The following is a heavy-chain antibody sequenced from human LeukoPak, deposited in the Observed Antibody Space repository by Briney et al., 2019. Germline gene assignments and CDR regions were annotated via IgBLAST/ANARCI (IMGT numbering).Heavy chain of an antibody. V-gene: IGHV3-53*01. CDR2: IYSGGST. Sequence: PGGSLRLSCAASGFTVSSNYMSWVRQAPGKGLEWVSVIYSGGSTYYADSMKGRFIISRDNSRNMLYLQMNSLRAEDTAVYYCAGASGYYGSGSYDNYWGQGTLVTVSS. J-gene: IGHJ4*02. CDR1: GFTVSSNY. CDR3: AGASGYYGSGSYDNY. D-gene: IGHD3-10*01.